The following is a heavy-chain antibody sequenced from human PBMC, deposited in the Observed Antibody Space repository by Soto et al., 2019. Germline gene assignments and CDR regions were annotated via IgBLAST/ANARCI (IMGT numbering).Heavy chain of an antibody. CDR1: GGSISSGDYY. D-gene: IGHD4-17*01. J-gene: IGHJ5*02. V-gene: IGHV4-30-4*01. CDR3: AREGGVTVTTRHWFDP. Sequence: SETLSLTCTVSGGSISSGDYYWSWIRQPPGKGLEWIGYIYYSGSTYYNPSLKSRVTISVDTSKNQFSLKLSSVTAADTAVYYCAREGGVTVTTRHWFDPCGQGTLVTVSS. CDR2: IYYSGST.